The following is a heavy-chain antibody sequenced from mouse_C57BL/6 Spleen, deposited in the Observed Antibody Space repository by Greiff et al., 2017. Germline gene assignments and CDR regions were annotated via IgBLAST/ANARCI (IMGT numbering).Heavy chain of an antibody. CDR2: IVPEDGET. Sequence: EVQLQQSGAELVKPGASVKLSCTASGFNITDYYMHWVKQRTEQGLEWIGRIVPEDGETKYAPQFQGKATLTADTSSNTAYLQLSSLTSEDTAVYYCARHYYGSSYDGYFDVWGTGTTVTVSA. V-gene: IGHV14-2*01. J-gene: IGHJ1*03. CDR3: ARHYYGSSYDGYFDV. D-gene: IGHD1-1*01. CDR1: GFNITDYY.